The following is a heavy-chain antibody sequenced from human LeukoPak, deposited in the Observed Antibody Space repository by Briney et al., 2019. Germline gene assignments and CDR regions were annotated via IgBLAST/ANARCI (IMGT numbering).Heavy chain of an antibody. CDR3: ARIDYSNAFDI. V-gene: IGHV1-8*01. J-gene: IGHJ3*02. D-gene: IGHD4-11*01. Sequence: ASVKVSCKASGYTFTNFGINWVRQATGQGLEWMGWMNPNTGNTGYAQKLQGRVTITGNTSISTAYMELSSLRSEDTAVYYCARIDYSNAFDIWGQGTMVTVSS. CDR1: GYTFTNFG. CDR2: MNPNTGNT.